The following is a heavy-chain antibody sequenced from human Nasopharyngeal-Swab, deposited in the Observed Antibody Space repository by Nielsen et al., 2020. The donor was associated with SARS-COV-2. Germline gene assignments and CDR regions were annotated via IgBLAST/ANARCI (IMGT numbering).Heavy chain of an antibody. CDR2: IYYSGST. CDR3: ARHEGHEDYFDY. Sequence: RQAPGKGLEWIGSIYYSGSTCYNPSLKSRVTISVDTSKNQFSLKLSSVTAADTAVYYCARHEGHEDYFDYWGQGTLVTVSS. V-gene: IGHV4-39*01. J-gene: IGHJ4*02.